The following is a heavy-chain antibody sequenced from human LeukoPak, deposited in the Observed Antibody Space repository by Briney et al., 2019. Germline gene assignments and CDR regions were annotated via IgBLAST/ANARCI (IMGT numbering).Heavy chain of an antibody. V-gene: IGHV3-66*02. CDR1: AFTVSSNC. CDR2: IYTAGNT. CDR3: ARVAVEGREFFQR. Sequence: GGSLRLSCTASAFTVSSNCMSWVRQAPGKGLEWVSLIYTAGNTYYADSVKGRFTISRDISKNTLYLQMSSLRTDDTAMYYCARVAVEGREFFQRWGQGTLVTVSP. J-gene: IGHJ1*01. D-gene: IGHD6-19*01.